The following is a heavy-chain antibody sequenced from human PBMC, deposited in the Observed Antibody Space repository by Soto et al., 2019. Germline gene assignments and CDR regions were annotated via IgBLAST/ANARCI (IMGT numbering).Heavy chain of an antibody. Sequence: SETLSLTCTVSGGSISSSSYYGVWVRQPPGKGLEWMGGIYCRVSTYYNPSLKSRVTISVDTSKNQFSLKLSSVTAADTAVYYCARRLYYDSSGFEGGGMDVWGQGTTVT. V-gene: IGHV4-39*01. CDR1: GGSISSSSYY. CDR2: IYCRVST. CDR3: ARRLYYDSSGFEGGGMDV. J-gene: IGHJ6*02. D-gene: IGHD3-22*01.